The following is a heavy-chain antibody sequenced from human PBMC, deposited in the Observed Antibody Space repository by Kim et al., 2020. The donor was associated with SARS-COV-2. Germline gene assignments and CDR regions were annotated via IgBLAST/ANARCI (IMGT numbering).Heavy chain of an antibody. D-gene: IGHD3-3*01. J-gene: IGHJ6*02. Sequence: RFTISRDNAKNSLYLQMNSLRAEDTAVYYCAREYYDFWSGYSYYYGMDVWGQGTTVTVSS. CDR3: AREYYDFWSGYSYYYGMDV. V-gene: IGHV3-11*06.